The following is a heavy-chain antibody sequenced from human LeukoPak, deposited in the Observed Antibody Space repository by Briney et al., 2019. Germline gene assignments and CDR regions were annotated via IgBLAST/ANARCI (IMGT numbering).Heavy chain of an antibody. V-gene: IGHV3-7*05. J-gene: IGHJ4*02. CDR1: GFTFSSYW. CDR3: ARGGSLHFDF. CDR2: INADGSEK. Sequence: GGALRLSCAASGFTFSSYWMSWVRQAPGKGLEWGANINADGSEKYYVESVKGRFTISRDNAKNSLYLQMNSLRAEDTAVYYCARGGSLHFDFWGQGTLVTVS. D-gene: IGHD3-16*01.